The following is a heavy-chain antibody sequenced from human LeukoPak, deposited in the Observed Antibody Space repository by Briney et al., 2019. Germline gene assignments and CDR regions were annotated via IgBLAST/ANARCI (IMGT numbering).Heavy chain of an antibody. V-gene: IGHV1-8*01. CDR2: MNPNSGNT. CDR3: ARGGDTAMVGVYYYYYYMDV. CDR1: GYTFTSYD. D-gene: IGHD5-18*01. Sequence: ASVKVSCKASGYTFTSYDINWVRQATGQGLEWMGWMNPNSGNTGYAKKFQGRVTMTRNTSISTAYMELSSLRSEDTAVYYCARGGDTAMVGVYYYYYYMDVWGKGTTVTVSS. J-gene: IGHJ6*03.